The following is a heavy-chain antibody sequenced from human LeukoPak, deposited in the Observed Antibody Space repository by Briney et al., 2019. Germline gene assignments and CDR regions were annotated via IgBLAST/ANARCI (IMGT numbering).Heavy chain of an antibody. D-gene: IGHD2-2*01. CDR3: ARVRRVGYCSSTSCGLNWFDP. V-gene: IGHV4-4*02. J-gene: IGHJ5*02. CDR2: IYHSGST. Sequence: PSETLSLTCAVSGGSISSSNWWSWVRQPPGKGLEWIGEIYHSGSTNYNPSLKSRVTISVDKSKNQFSLKLSSVTAADTAVYYCARVRRVGYCSSTSCGLNWFDPWGQGTLVTVSS. CDR1: GGSISSSNW.